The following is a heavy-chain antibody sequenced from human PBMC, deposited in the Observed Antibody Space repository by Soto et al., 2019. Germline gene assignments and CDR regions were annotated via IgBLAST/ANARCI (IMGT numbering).Heavy chain of an antibody. J-gene: IGHJ5*02. CDR2: IYYSGST. CDR3: ARGAVTTTTGWFDP. CDR1: GGSISSGGYY. V-gene: IGHV4-31*03. Sequence: NPSETLSLTCTVSGGSISSGGYYWSWIRQHPGKGLEWIGYIYYSGSTYYNPSLKSRVTISVDTSKNQFSLKLSSATAADTAVYYCARGAVTTTTGWFDPWGQGTLVTVSS. D-gene: IGHD4-17*01.